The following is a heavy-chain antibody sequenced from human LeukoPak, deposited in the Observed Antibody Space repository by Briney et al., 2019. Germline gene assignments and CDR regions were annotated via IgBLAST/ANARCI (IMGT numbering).Heavy chain of an antibody. CDR2: IYYSGST. J-gene: IGHJ1*01. Sequence: SETLSLTCTVSGGSISSSSYYWGWIRQPPGKGLEWIGSIYYSGSTYYNPSLKSRVTISVDTSKNQFSLKLNSVTAADTAVYYCAGLGRQRWQLVSYFQHWGQGTLLTVSS. D-gene: IGHD1-26*01. CDR1: GGSISSSSYY. CDR3: AGLGRQRWQLVSYFQH. V-gene: IGHV4-39*07.